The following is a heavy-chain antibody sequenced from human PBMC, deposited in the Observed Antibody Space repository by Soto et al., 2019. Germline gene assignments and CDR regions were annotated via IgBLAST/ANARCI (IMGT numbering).Heavy chain of an antibody. Sequence: SVKVSCKASGGTFSSYAISWVRQAPGQGLEWMGGIIPIFGTANYAQKFQGRVTITADESTSTAYMELSSLRSEDTAVYYCARDQSYCGGDCYSAPYYYYGMGVWGQGTTVTVSS. J-gene: IGHJ6*02. V-gene: IGHV1-69*13. D-gene: IGHD2-21*02. CDR2: IIPIFGTA. CDR3: ARDQSYCGGDCYSAPYYYYGMGV. CDR1: GGTFSSYA.